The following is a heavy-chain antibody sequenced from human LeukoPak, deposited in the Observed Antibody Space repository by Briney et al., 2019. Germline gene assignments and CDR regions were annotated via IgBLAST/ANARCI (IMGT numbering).Heavy chain of an antibody. V-gene: IGHV3-23*01. CDR3: AKSMSTFYRGFFDY. CDR1: GFTFTTYA. Sequence: GGSLRLSCAASGFTFTTYAMSWVRRAPGMGLEWVSSISNNGGDTYYADSVKGRLSISRDNSKNTLYLQINSLRAEDTAMYYCAKSMSTFYRGFFDYWGQGTLVSVSS. CDR2: ISNNGGDT. D-gene: IGHD5/OR15-5a*01. J-gene: IGHJ4*02.